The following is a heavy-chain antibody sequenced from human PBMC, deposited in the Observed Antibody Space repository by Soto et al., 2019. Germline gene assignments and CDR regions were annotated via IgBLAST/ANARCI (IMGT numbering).Heavy chain of an antibody. V-gene: IGHV4-30-4*01. J-gene: IGHJ3*02. D-gene: IGHD3-9*01. Sequence: PSESLSLTCTVSGGSISSGDYYCSWIRQPPGKGLEWIGYIYYSGSTYYNPSLKSRVTISVDTSKNQFSLKLSSVTAADTAVYYCARDGISNYDILTGYPPDFDIWGQGTMVTVSS. CDR1: GGSISSGDYY. CDR2: IYYSGST. CDR3: ARDGISNYDILTGYPPDFDI.